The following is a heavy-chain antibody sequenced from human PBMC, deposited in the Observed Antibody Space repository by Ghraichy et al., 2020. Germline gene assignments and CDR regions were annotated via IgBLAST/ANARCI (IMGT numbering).Heavy chain of an antibody. Sequence: SQTLSLTCTVSGGSISSYYWSWIRQPPGKGLEWIGYIYYSGSTNYNPSLKSRVTISVDTSKNQFSLKLSSVTAADTAVYYCARAVEQWLYDYWGQGTLVTVSS. V-gene: IGHV4-59*01. CDR1: GGSISSYY. J-gene: IGHJ4*02. CDR2: IYYSGST. CDR3: ARAVEQWLYDY. D-gene: IGHD6-19*01.